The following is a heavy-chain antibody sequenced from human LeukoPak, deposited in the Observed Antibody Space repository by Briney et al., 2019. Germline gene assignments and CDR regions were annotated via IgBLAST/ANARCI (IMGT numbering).Heavy chain of an antibody. CDR3: ARGDCRSTRCYPPPY. CDR1: GYTFTSYD. V-gene: IGHV1-8*01. J-gene: IGHJ1*01. CDR2: MNPNSGNT. Sequence: ASVKVSCKAAGYTFTSYDINLVRQATGQGVEWMGGMNPNSGNTGFAQKFQGRVTMTSNTSIITAYMELSSLRSDDTAVYYCARGDCRSTRCYPPPYWGQGTQVTASS. D-gene: IGHD2-2*01.